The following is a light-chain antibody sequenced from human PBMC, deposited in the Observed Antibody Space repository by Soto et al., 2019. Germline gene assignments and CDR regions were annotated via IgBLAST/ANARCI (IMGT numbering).Light chain of an antibody. V-gene: IGKV1-5*01. Sequence: DIQMTQSPSTLSGSVGDRVTITCRASQSISNWLAWYQQKPGKAPKLLIYDASSLESGVPSRFSGSGSGADFTLTISSLQPDDFATYYCQQYNSNSWTFGQGTKVDIK. CDR1: QSISNW. J-gene: IGKJ1*01. CDR2: DAS. CDR3: QQYNSNSWT.